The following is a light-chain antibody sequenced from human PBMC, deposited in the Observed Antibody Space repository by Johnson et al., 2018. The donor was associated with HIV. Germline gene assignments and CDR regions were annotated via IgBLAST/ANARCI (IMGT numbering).Light chain of an antibody. CDR3: GTWDSTLSAGGYV. J-gene: IGLJ1*01. V-gene: IGLV1-51*01. Sequence: QSVLTQPPSVSAAPGQKVTISCSGSSSNIGNNYVSWYQQLPGTAPKVLIYDNNKRPSGIPDRFSGSKSGTSATLGITGLQTGDEADYYCGTWDSTLSAGGYVFRTGTKVTVL. CDR1: SSNIGNNY. CDR2: DNN.